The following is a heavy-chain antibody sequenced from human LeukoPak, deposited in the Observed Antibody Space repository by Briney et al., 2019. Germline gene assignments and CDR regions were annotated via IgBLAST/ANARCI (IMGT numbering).Heavy chain of an antibody. V-gene: IGHV3-48*03. D-gene: IGHD5-12*01. CDR2: ISSSGSTI. CDR3: GTWGIVAALDR. CDR1: GFTFSSYE. J-gene: IGHJ5*02. Sequence: GGSLRLSCAASGFTFSSYEMNWVRQAPGKGLEWVSYISSSGSTIYYADSVKGRFTISRDSAQNSLYLQMNSLRAEDSGVYYCGTWGIVAALDRWGQGTLVTVSS.